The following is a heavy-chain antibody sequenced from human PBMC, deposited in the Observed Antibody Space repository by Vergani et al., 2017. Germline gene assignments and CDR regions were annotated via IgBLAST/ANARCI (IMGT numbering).Heavy chain of an antibody. CDR3: SRSRIYYGAGSPDY. Sequence: QVKLQESGPGLVKPSETLSLTCTVSGASVNSYYWSWIRQPPGKGLEWMGYVSFRGDTLYDPSVKGRLTISLNTSSNQFSLYLTSVTAADTAVYYCSRSRIYYGAGSPDYWRQGTLATVSS. CDR1: GASVNSYY. D-gene: IGHD4/OR15-4a*01. J-gene: IGHJ4*02. CDR2: VSFRGDT. V-gene: IGHV4-59*02.